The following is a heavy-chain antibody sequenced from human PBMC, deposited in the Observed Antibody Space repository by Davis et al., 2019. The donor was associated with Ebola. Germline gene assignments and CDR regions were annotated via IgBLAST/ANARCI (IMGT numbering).Heavy chain of an antibody. CDR3: ARGVYGNYGMDV. CDR1: GGSFSGYY. Sequence: SETLSLTCAVYGGSFSGYYWSWICQPPGKGLEWIGEINHSGSTNYNPSLKSRVTISVDTSKNQFSLKLSSVTAADTAVYYCARGVYGNYGMDVWGQGTTVTVSS. D-gene: IGHD5/OR15-5a*01. CDR2: INHSGST. J-gene: IGHJ6*02. V-gene: IGHV4-34*01.